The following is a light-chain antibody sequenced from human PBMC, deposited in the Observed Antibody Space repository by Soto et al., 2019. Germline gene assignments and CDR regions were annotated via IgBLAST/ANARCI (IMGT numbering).Light chain of an antibody. Sequence: IHLTPSPAYLSASEGYRVTITCRASQGISSYLAWFQQKPGKAPKILIFAASSLQSGVPSRFSASGSGTDFTLSISNLQPEDFATYYCQQAYSFPITVGQGTRLEIK. J-gene: IGKJ5*01. CDR2: AAS. CDR1: QGISSY. CDR3: QQAYSFPIT. V-gene: IGKV1-9*01.